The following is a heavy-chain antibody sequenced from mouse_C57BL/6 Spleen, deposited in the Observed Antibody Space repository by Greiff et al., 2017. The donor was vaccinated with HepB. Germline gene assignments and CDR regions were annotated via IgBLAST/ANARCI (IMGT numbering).Heavy chain of an antibody. J-gene: IGHJ4*01. Sequence: QVQLQQSGPELVKPGASVKISCKASGYAFSSSWMNWVKQRPGKGLEWIGRIYPGVGDTNYNGKFKGKATLTADKSSSTAYMQLSSLTSEDSAVYFCARGGITTVVATDAMDYWGQGTSVTVSS. CDR1: GYAFSSSW. CDR2: IYPGVGDT. CDR3: ARGGITTVVATDAMDY. D-gene: IGHD1-1*01. V-gene: IGHV1-82*01.